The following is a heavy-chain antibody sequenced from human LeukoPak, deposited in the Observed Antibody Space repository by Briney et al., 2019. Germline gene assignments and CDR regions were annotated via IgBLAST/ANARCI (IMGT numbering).Heavy chain of an antibody. CDR1: GYTFTSYA. CDR3: AGGGYSGYDYANYFDY. D-gene: IGHD5-12*01. CDR2: INAGNGNT. Sequence: ASVKVSCKASGYTFTSYAMHWVRQAPGQRLEWMGWINAGNGNTKYSQKFQGRVTITRDTSVSTAYMELSSLRSEDTAVYYCAGGGYSGYDYANYFDYWGQGTLVTVSS. V-gene: IGHV1-3*01. J-gene: IGHJ4*02.